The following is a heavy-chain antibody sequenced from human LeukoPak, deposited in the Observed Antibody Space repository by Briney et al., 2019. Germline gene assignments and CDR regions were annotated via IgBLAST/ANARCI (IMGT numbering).Heavy chain of an antibody. CDR2: IYYSGST. Sequence: SQTLSLTCTVSGGSISSGGYYWSWIRQHPGKGLEWIGYIYYSGSTYYNPSLKSRVTISVDTSKNQFSLKLSSVTAADTAVYYCARVGRNVWFGPTFFDYWGQGTLVTVSS. V-gene: IGHV4-31*03. CDR3: ARVGRNVWFGPTFFDY. J-gene: IGHJ4*02. CDR1: GGSISSGGYY. D-gene: IGHD3-10*01.